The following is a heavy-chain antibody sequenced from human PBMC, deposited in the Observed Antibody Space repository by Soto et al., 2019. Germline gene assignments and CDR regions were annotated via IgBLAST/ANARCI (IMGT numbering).Heavy chain of an antibody. J-gene: IGHJ6*02. V-gene: IGHV1-18*01. Sequence: ASVKVSCNASGYTFTSYGISWVRQAPGQGLEWMGWISAYNGNTNYAQKLQGRVTMTTDTSTSTAYMELRSLRSDDTAVYYCARDRGPHPDYYGSGSYNYYYGMDVWGQGTTVTVSS. CDR3: ARDRGPHPDYYGSGSYNYYYGMDV. D-gene: IGHD3-10*01. CDR2: ISAYNGNT. CDR1: GYTFTSYG.